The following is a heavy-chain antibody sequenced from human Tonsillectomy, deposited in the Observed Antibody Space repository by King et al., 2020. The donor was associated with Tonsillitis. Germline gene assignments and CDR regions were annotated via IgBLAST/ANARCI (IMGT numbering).Heavy chain of an antibody. CDR1: GFTFSSYW. D-gene: IGHD6-13*01. V-gene: IGHV3-7*04. CDR2: IKQDGSEK. J-gene: IGHJ5*02. Sequence: VQLVESGGGLVQPGGSLRLSCAASGFTFSSYWMSWVRQAPGKGLEWVANIKQDGSEKYYVDSVKGRFTTPRDNAKNSLYLQMNSRRAEDTAVYDCARDPRLDLAAAGLNWFDPWGQGTLVTVSS. CDR3: ARDPRLDLAAAGLNWFDP.